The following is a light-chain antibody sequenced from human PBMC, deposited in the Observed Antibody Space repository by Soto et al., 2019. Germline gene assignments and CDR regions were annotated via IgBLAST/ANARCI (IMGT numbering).Light chain of an antibody. J-gene: IGKJ1*01. CDR2: TAS. Sequence: GERVTITCRASQSVSNWLAWYQHKPGKAPKLLIYTASTLQSGVPSRFSGSGSGTDFTLTISSLQPEDFATYYCLQDYDYPRTFGQGTKVDIK. V-gene: IGKV1-6*01. CDR3: LQDYDYPRT. CDR1: QSVSNW.